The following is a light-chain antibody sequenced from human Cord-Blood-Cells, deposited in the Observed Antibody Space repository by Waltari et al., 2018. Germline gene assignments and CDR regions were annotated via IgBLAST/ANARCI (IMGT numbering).Light chain of an antibody. Sequence: QSALTQPRSVAGSPGQSVNISCPGTSSDVGGYNYVSWYQQHPGKAPKLMIYDVSKRPSGVPDHSSGSKSCNTASLTTSRLQAQDQADYYCCSYAGSYTWVFAGGTKLTVL. V-gene: IGLV2-11*01. CDR1: SSDVGGYNY. CDR3: CSYAGSYTWV. J-gene: IGLJ3*02. CDR2: DVS.